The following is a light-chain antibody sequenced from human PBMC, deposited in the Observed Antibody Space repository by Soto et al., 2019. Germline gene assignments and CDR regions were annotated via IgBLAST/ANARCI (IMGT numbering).Light chain of an antibody. CDR3: QQYTGPPTT. CDR2: GAS. CDR1: QTVGSNY. Sequence: EIILTQSPDTLSLSPGEGSTLSCRASQTVGSNYLAWCQQRPGQAPRLLIYGASTRAAGIPDRFSGSGSGTDFTLTITRLEPEDSAVYFCQQYTGPPTTFGQGTRLEIK. J-gene: IGKJ5*01. V-gene: IGKV3-20*01.